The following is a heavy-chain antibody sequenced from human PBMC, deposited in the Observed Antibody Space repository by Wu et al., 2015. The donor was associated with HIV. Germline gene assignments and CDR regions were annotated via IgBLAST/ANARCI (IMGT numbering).Heavy chain of an antibody. CDR1: GGTFSSYA. D-gene: IGHD3-10*01. Sequence: QVQLVQSGAEVKKPGSSVKVSCKASGGTFSSYAISWVRQAPGQGLEWMGGIIPIFGTANYAQKFQGRVTITTDESTSTAYMELSSLRSEDTAVYYCARVPAMVRGMNYYFDYWGRGNAGHRLL. CDR3: ARVPAMVRGMNYYFDY. J-gene: IGHJ4*02. V-gene: IGHV1-69*05. CDR2: IIPIFGTA.